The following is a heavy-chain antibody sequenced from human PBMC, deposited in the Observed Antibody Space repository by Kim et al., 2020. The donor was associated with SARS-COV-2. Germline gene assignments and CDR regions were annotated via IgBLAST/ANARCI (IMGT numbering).Heavy chain of an antibody. CDR2: IYFSGNT. CDR1: GDSISTYY. CDR3: ARGQGASGTFFAFDV. V-gene: IGHV4-59*01. J-gene: IGHJ3*01. D-gene: IGHD3-10*01. Sequence: SETLSLTCAVSGDSISTYYWSWIRQPPGKGLEWMGYIYFSGNTYHNPSLKSRVTLSVDTSKNQFSLNLSRGTAADAAVYYCARGQGASGTFFAFDVCGEGTSLTVSS.